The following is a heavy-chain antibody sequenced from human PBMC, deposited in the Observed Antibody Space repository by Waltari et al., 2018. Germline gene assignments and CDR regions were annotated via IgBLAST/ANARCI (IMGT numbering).Heavy chain of an antibody. V-gene: IGHV1-69*14. CDR2: IIPIVGTA. CDR1: GGTFSSYA. Sequence: QVQLVQSGAEVKKPGSSVKVSCKASGGTFSSYAISWVRHAPGQGLEWMGGIIPIVGTANYAKKFQGRVTITADKSTSTAYMELRSLRSEDTAVYYCARGGITGHNWFDPWGQGTLVTVSS. CDR3: ARGGITGHNWFDP. D-gene: IGHD1-20*01. J-gene: IGHJ5*02.